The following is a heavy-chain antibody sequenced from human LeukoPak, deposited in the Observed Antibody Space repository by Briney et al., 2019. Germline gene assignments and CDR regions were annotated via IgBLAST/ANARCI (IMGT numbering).Heavy chain of an antibody. V-gene: IGHV4-34*01. CDR3: ARLGSTSCFDH. Sequence: SETLSLTCAVYGGSFSGYYWSWIRQPPGKGLEWIGEINHSGSTNYNPSLKSRVTISVDTSKNQFSLKLSSVTAADTAVYYCARLGSTSCFDHWGQGTLVTVSS. D-gene: IGHD2-2*01. CDR2: INHSGST. CDR1: GGSFSGYY. J-gene: IGHJ4*02.